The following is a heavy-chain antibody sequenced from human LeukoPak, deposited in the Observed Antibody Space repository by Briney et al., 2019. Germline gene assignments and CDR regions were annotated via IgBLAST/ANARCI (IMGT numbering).Heavy chain of an antibody. CDR2: LNHSGGT. V-gene: IGHV4-34*01. Sequence: TSETLSLTCAVYGGSFTGYHWSWIRQPPGKGLEWIGELNHSGGTNYNPSLKSRVIISTDTSKNQFSLRLSSVTAADTALYYCARGSEIAAAGTGFYFDYWGQGTLVTVSS. D-gene: IGHD6-13*01. J-gene: IGHJ4*02. CDR1: GGSFTGYH. CDR3: ARGSEIAAAGTGFYFDY.